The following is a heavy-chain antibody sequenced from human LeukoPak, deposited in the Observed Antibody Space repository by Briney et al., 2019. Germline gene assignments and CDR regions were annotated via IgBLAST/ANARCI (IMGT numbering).Heavy chain of an antibody. D-gene: IGHD2-2*01. J-gene: IGHJ5*02. CDR1: GSSFTSYW. CDR2: IDPSDSYT. Sequence: GESLQISCKGSGSSFTSYWISWVRPMPGKGLEWMGRIDPSDSYTNYSPSFQGHVTTSADKSITTAYLQWSSLKASDTAMYYCARSIGYCSSTSCPNWFDPWGQGTLVTVSS. V-gene: IGHV5-10-1*01. CDR3: ARSIGYCSSTSCPNWFDP.